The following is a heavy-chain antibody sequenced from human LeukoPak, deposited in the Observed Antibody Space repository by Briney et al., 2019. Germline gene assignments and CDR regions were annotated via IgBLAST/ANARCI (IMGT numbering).Heavy chain of an antibody. CDR3: AKDADYYGSGNRGNYFDY. Sequence: PGGSLRLSCAASGFTFSSYAMSWVRQAPGKGLEWVSAISGSGGSTYYADSVKGRFTISRDNSKNTLYLQMNSLRAEDTAVYYCAKDADYYGSGNRGNYFDYWGQGTLVTVSS. CDR1: GFTFSSYA. V-gene: IGHV3-23*01. J-gene: IGHJ4*02. CDR2: ISGSGGST. D-gene: IGHD3-10*01.